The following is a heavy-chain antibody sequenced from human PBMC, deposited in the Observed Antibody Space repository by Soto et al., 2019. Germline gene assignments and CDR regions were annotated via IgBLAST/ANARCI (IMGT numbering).Heavy chain of an antibody. D-gene: IGHD2-15*01. CDR2: ISGSGTTV. J-gene: IGHJ6*03. Sequence: EVHLVESGGGLVQPGGSLRLSCAASVFTFSQYSMTWVRQAPGKGLEWISYISGSGTTVYYADSVKGRFTISRDNADNSLYLQMNSLRADDTAVYFCASHSHDSSYYYMDVWGKETTITVSS. CDR1: VFTFSQYS. CDR3: ASHSHDSSYYYMDV. V-gene: IGHV3-48*01.